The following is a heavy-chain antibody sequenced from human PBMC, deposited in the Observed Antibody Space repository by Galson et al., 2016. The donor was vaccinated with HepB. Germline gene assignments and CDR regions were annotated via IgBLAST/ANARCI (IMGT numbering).Heavy chain of an antibody. CDR1: GYTFTSYA. D-gene: IGHD2-21*01. Sequence: QSGAEVKSPGASVKVSCKASGYTFTSYALHWVRQTPGQRLEWMGWINPANGKTVYSQKFQGRITITRDTSANTDYMELSSLRSEDTAVYYCGRDGGPNSNGVWWIGYYDCWGQGTLVAVSS. CDR3: GRDGGPNSNGVWWIGYYDC. J-gene: IGHJ4*02. CDR2: INPANGKT. V-gene: IGHV1-3*01.